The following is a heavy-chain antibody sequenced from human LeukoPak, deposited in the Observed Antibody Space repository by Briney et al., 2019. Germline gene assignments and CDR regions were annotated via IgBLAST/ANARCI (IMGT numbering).Heavy chain of an antibody. CDR3: ARDFRELGGMRDAFDI. Sequence: ASVKVSCKASGYTFTGYYMHWVRQAPGQGLEWMGWINPNSGDTNYAQKFQGRVTMTRDTSISTAYMELSRLRSDDTAVYYCARDFRELGGMRDAFDIWGQGTMVTVSS. CDR1: GYTFTGYY. D-gene: IGHD3-10*01. V-gene: IGHV1-2*02. CDR2: INPNSGDT. J-gene: IGHJ3*02.